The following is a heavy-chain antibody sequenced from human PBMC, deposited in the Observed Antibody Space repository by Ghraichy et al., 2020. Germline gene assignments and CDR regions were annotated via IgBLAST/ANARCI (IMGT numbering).Heavy chain of an antibody. CDR2: ISGSGGST. Sequence: GASLRLSCAASGFTFSSYAMSWVRQAPGKGLEWVSAISGSGGSTYYADSVKGRFTISRDNSKNTLYLQMNSLRAEDTAVYYCAKESGPSNYYYYYGMDVWGQGTTVTVSS. V-gene: IGHV3-23*01. CDR3: AKESGPSNYYYYYGMDV. J-gene: IGHJ6*02. D-gene: IGHD3-10*01. CDR1: GFTFSSYA.